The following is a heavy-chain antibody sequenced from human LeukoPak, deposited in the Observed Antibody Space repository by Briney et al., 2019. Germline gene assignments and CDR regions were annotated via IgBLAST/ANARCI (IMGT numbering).Heavy chain of an antibody. CDR1: GYTFTEYY. Sequence: GASVKVSCTASGYTFTEYYVHWVRQAPGQGLEWMGWINPNTGATKTGQTFQGRVTMTRDTSISTVYMEMSRLRSDDTAVYYCARESVPAVAARRGLNYWGQGTLVTVSS. V-gene: IGHV1-2*02. D-gene: IGHD6-6*01. CDR3: ARESVPAVAARRGLNY. CDR2: INPNTGAT. J-gene: IGHJ4*02.